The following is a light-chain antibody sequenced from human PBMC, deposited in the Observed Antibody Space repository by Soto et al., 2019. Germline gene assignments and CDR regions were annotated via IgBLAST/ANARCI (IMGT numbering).Light chain of an antibody. Sequence: QLVLTQSPSASASLGASVKLTCTLSRGHSSYAIAWHQQQPEKGPRYLMKLNSDGSHNKGDGIPDRFSGSSSGAERYLTISSLQYEDEADYYCQTWDTGCSVVFGGGTKLTVL. CDR2: LNSDGSH. CDR3: QTWDTGCSVV. J-gene: IGLJ2*01. V-gene: IGLV4-69*01. CDR1: RGHSSYA.